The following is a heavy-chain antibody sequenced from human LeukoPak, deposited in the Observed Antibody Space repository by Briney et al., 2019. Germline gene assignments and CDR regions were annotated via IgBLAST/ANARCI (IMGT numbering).Heavy chain of an antibody. CDR3: AKDRVLTGYYPHDAFDI. J-gene: IGHJ3*02. CDR2: ISGSGGST. CDR1: GFTFDDYA. D-gene: IGHD3-9*01. Sequence: QPGRSLRLSCAASGFTFDDYAMHWVRQAPGKGLEWVSAISGSGGSTYYADSVKGRFTISRDNSKNTLYLQMNSLRAEDTAVYYCAKDRVLTGYYPHDAFDIWGQGTMVTVSS. V-gene: IGHV3-23*01.